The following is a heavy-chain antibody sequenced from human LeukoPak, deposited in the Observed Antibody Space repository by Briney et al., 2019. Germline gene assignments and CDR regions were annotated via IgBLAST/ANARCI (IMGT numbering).Heavy chain of an antibody. V-gene: IGHV3-21*01. Sequence: GGSLRLSCAASGLTFTNSSMNWVRRAPGKGLEWVSSISSRSNYVYYADSVRGRFTVSRDNAKNSLYLQMDSLRAEDTAVYYCARSGWTNWFDPWGQGTLVTVSS. J-gene: IGHJ5*02. CDR3: ARSGWTNWFDP. CDR2: ISSRSNYV. D-gene: IGHD2-8*01. CDR1: GLTFTNSS.